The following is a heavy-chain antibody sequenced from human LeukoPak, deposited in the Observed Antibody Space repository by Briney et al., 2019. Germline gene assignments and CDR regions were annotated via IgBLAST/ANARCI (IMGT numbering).Heavy chain of an antibody. D-gene: IGHD3/OR15-3a*01. CDR3: ARRRDFIDY. CDR2: SSSSGTTI. Sequence: GGSLRLSCAASGFTLSDYYMSWIRQAPGKGLEWVSYSSSSGTTIYYADSVKGRFAISRDNAKNSLYLQMNSLRAEDTTVYYCARRRDFIDYWGQGTLVTVSS. V-gene: IGHV3-11*01. CDR1: GFTLSDYY. J-gene: IGHJ4*02.